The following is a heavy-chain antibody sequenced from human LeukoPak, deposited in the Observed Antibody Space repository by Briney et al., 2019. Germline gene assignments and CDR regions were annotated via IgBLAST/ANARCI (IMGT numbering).Heavy chain of an antibody. CDR2: IYYSGST. CDR1: GGSISSYY. V-gene: IGHV4-59*12. J-gene: IGHJ4*02. Sequence: PSETLSLTCTVSGGSISSYYWSWIRQPAGKGLEGIGYIYYSGSTNYNPSLKSRVTISVDTSKNQFSLKLSSVTAADTAIYFCTGELAGTTVHYWGQGTLVTISS. D-gene: IGHD1-7*01. CDR3: TGELAGTTVHY.